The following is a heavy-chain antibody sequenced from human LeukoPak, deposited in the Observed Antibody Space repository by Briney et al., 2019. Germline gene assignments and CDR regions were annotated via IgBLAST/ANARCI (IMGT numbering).Heavy chain of an antibody. Sequence: PSETLSLTCTVSGGSISSYYWSWIRQPAGKGLEWIGRIYTSGSTNYNPSLKSRVTMLVDTSKNQFSLKLSSVTAADTAVYYCARGHPTAAGTENAFDIWGQGTMVTVSS. J-gene: IGHJ3*02. V-gene: IGHV4-4*07. D-gene: IGHD6-13*01. CDR3: ARGHPTAAGTENAFDI. CDR1: GGSISSYY. CDR2: IYTSGST.